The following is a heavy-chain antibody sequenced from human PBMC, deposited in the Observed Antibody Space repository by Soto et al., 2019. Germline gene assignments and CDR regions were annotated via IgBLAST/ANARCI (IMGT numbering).Heavy chain of an antibody. Sequence: QVQLQESGPGLVKPSETLSLTCAVSGYSISSGYYWGWIRQPPGKGLEWIGSIYHSGSTYYNPSLKSRVTISVDTSKNQFSLKLSSVTAADTAVYYCARVVVGATPRNFDYWGQGTLVTVSS. CDR3: ARVVVGATPRNFDY. D-gene: IGHD1-26*01. CDR1: GYSISSGYY. CDR2: IYHSGST. J-gene: IGHJ4*02. V-gene: IGHV4-38-2*01.